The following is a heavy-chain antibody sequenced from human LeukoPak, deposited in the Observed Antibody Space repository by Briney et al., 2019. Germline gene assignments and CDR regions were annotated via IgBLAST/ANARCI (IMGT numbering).Heavy chain of an antibody. CDR2: IYYSGST. Sequence: SETLSLTCTVSGGSISSSSYYWGWIRQPPGKGLEWIGSIYYSGSTYYNPSLKSRVTIPVDTSKNQFSLKLSSVTAADTAVYYCARANIVLMVPLDYWGQGTLVTVSS. D-gene: IGHD2-8*01. J-gene: IGHJ4*02. CDR3: ARANIVLMVPLDY. V-gene: IGHV4-39*07. CDR1: GGSISSSSYY.